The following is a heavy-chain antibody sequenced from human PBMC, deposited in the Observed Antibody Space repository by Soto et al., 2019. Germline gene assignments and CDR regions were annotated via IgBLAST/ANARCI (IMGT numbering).Heavy chain of an antibody. CDR1: GGTFSSNA. V-gene: IGHV1-69*13. CDR2: IIPMFGTA. J-gene: IGHJ3*02. CDR3: ARAYYYGSGSWAYHYAFDI. D-gene: IGHD3-10*01. Sequence: SVKVSCKASGGTFSSNAISWVRQAPGQGLEWMGGIIPMFGTANYAQKFQGRVTITADESKSTVYMELSSLRSEDTAVYYCARAYYYGSGSWAYHYAFDIWGKGTMVTVSS.